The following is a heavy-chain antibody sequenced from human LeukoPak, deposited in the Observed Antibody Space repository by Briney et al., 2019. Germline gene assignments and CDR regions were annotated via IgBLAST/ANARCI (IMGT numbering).Heavy chain of an antibody. CDR3: ARDLEYYDILTDYSAGTHIDY. V-gene: IGHV3-48*01. J-gene: IGHJ4*02. Sequence: GGSLRLSCAASGFTFSSYSMNWVRQAPGKGLEWVSYISSSSSTIYYADSVKGRFTISRDNAKNSLYLQMNSLRAEDTAVYYCARDLEYYDILTDYSAGTHIDYWGQGTLVTVSS. CDR2: ISSSSSTI. CDR1: GFTFSSYS. D-gene: IGHD3-9*01.